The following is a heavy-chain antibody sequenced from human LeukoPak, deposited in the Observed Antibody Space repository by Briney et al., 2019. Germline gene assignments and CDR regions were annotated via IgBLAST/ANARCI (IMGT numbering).Heavy chain of an antibody. CDR2: IYPGDSDT. V-gene: IGHV5-51*01. CDR1: GYNFINYW. J-gene: IGHJ6*03. Sequence: GESLKISCKGSGYNFINYWIGWVRQMPGKGLEWMGIIYPGDSDTRYSPSFQGQVTISADKSISTAYLQWSSLKASDTAMYYCARRKGSMATGDYYYYMDVWGKGTTVTVSS. CDR3: ARRKGSMATGDYYYYMDV. D-gene: IGHD5-24*01.